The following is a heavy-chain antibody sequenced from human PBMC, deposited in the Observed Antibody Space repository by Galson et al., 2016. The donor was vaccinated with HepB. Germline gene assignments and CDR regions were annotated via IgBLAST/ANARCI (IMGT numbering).Heavy chain of an antibody. CDR1: GFTVSSNY. D-gene: IGHD5-12*01. CDR2: IYSVGTA. CDR3: ARDRAGGYDADNWFDP. J-gene: IGHJ5*02. Sequence: SLRLSCAASGFTVSSNYMSWVRQAPGKGLEWVSIIYSVGTAYYADSVKGRFTISRDSSKNTMYLQMNSLRAEDTAVYYCARDRAGGYDADNWFDPWGQGTLVTVSS. V-gene: IGHV3-53*01.